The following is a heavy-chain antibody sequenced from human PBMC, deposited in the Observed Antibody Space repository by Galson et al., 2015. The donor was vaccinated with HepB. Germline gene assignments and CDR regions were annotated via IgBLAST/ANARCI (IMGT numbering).Heavy chain of an antibody. V-gene: IGHV3-74*01. Sequence: SLRLSCAASGFLFSSYWMYWVRQAPGKGLVWVSRINGDGSTTSYADSVKGRFTISRDNAKNTLYLQMNSLRTDDTAVYYCARETSSPPDFCGQATLVTVSS. CDR1: GFLFSSYW. D-gene: IGHD2-2*01. J-gene: IGHJ4*02. CDR3: ARETSSPPDF. CDR2: INGDGSTT.